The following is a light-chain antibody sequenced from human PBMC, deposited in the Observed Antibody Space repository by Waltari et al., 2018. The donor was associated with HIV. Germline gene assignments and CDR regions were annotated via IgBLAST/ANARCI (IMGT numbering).Light chain of an antibody. V-gene: IGLV1-51*01. J-gene: IGLJ3*02. Sequence: QSVLTQPPSVSAAPGQKVPISCSGSSSNIGHNYVSWYQQLPATAPTLLIYDKNERPSGIPDRFAGSKSGTSATLGITGLQTGDETDYYCGTWDSSLSAGVFGGGTKLTVL. CDR3: GTWDSSLSAGV. CDR2: DKN. CDR1: SSNIGHNY.